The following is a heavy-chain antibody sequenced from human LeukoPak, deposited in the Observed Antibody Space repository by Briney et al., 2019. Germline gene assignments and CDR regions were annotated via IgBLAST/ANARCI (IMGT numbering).Heavy chain of an antibody. CDR3: ARHGVAVAATSWFDP. D-gene: IGHD2-15*01. V-gene: IGHV4-39*01. J-gene: IGHJ5*02. CDR2: IYYSGST. CDR1: GGSISSSSYY. Sequence: SETLSLTCTVSGGSISSSSYYWGWIRQPPGKGLEWIGNIYYSGSTYYNPSLKSRVTISVDTSKNQFSLKLSSVTAADTAVYYCARHGVAVAATSWFDPWGQGTLVTVSS.